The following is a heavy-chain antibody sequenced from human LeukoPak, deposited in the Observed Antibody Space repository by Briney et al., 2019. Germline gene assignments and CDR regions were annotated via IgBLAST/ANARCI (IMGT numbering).Heavy chain of an antibody. J-gene: IGHJ4*02. CDR2: IYYSGST. D-gene: IGHD4-17*01. CDR1: GGSISSSSYY. Sequence: SETLSLTCTVSGGSISSSSYYWGWIRQPPGKGLEWIGSIYYSGSTYYNPSLKSRVTISVDTSKNQFSLKLSSVTAADTAVYYCARDYGDYGTDYWGQGTLVTVSS. CDR3: ARDYGDYGTDY. V-gene: IGHV4-39*02.